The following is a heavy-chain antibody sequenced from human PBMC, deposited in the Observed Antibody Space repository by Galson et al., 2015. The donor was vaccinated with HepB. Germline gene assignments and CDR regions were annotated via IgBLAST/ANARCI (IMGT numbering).Heavy chain of an antibody. J-gene: IGHJ5*02. Sequence: SLRLSCAASGFTVSNNNMNWVRQAPGKGLEWVSVIYSGGNTYYADSVKGRFTISRDNSKNTLYLQMNGLRVEDTAVYYCGGSLRGWSDPWGQGTLVTVSS. D-gene: IGHD3-10*01. CDR1: GFTVSNNN. V-gene: IGHV3-66*01. CDR3: GGSLRGWSDP. CDR2: IYSGGNT.